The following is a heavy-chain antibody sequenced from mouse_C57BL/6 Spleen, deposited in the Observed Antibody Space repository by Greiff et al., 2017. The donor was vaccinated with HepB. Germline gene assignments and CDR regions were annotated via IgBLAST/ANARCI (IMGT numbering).Heavy chain of an antibody. CDR2: IHPNSGST. CDR3: ARSPPYGYDGVDY. V-gene: IGHV1-64*01. J-gene: IGHJ2*01. Sequence: QVQLQQSGAELVKPGASVKLSCKASGYTFTSYWMHWVKQRPGQGLEWIGMIHPNSGSTNYNEKFKSKATLTVDKSSSTAYMQLSSLTSEDSAVYYCARSPPYGYDGVDYWGQGTTLTVSS. CDR1: GYTFTSYW. D-gene: IGHD2-14*01.